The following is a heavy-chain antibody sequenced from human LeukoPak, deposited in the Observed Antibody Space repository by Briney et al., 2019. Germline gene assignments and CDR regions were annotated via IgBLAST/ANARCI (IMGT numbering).Heavy chain of an antibody. J-gene: IGHJ4*02. CDR2: IYPGDSDT. CDR3: ARQRLGMAQPFDY. V-gene: IGHV5-51*01. Sequence: GESLKISCNGSGYSFTTYWIGWVRQMPGKGLEWVGIIYPGDSDTRYSPSFQAQVTISADKSISTAYLQWSSLKASDTAIYYCARQRLGMAQPFDYWGQGTLVTVSS. CDR1: GYSFTTYW. D-gene: IGHD7-27*01.